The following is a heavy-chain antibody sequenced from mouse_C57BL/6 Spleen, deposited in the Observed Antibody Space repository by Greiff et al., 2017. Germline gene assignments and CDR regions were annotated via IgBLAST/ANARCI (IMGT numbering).Heavy chain of an antibody. CDR1: GFTFSDYG. CDR3: AREDYGSRGDWYFDV. J-gene: IGHJ1*03. V-gene: IGHV5-17*01. Sequence: DVKLVESGGGLVKPGGSLKLSCAASGFTFSDYGMHWVRQAPEKGLEWVAYISSGSSTIYYADPVKGRFTISRDNAKNTLFLQMTSLRSEDTAMYYCAREDYGSRGDWYFDVWGTGTTVTVSS. CDR2: ISSGSSTI. D-gene: IGHD1-1*01.